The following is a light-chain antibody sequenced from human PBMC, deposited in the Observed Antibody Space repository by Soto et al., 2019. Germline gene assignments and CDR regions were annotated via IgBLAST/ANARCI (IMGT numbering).Light chain of an antibody. CDR3: QQYGSSPFT. J-gene: IGKJ3*01. Sequence: EIVLTQSPGTLSLSPGESAILSCGASESVSSSYLAWYQQKPSQAPRLLIYGATTRLRGVPDRFSGSGSGTDFTLTISRLEPEDFAVYYCQQYGSSPFTFGPGTKVDI. CDR2: GAT. V-gene: IGKV3-20*01. CDR1: ESVSSSY.